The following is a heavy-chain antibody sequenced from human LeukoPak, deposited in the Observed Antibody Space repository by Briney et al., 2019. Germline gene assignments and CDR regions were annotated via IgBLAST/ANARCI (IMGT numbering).Heavy chain of an antibody. CDR3: SRHLSPEDAFDI. J-gene: IGHJ3*02. CDR1: GFTFGDYA. D-gene: IGHD2/OR15-2a*01. V-gene: IGHV3-49*04. Sequence: GGSLRLSCTASGFTFGDYAMSWVRQAPGKGLEWVGFIRSKAYGGTTEYAASVKGRFTISRDDSESIAYLQMNSLKSEDTAAYYCSRHLSPEDAFDIWGQGTMVTVSS. CDR2: IRSKAYGGTT.